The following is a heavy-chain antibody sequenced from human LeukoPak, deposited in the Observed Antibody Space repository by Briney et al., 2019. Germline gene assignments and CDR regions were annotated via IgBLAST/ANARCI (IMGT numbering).Heavy chain of an antibody. CDR1: GFTFSSYS. CDR2: ISSSSSYI. V-gene: IGHV3-21*01. J-gene: IGHJ4*02. Sequence: GRSLRLSCAASGFTFSSYSMNSVSQAPGKGLEWVSSISSSSSYIYYADSVKGRFTISRDNAKNSLYLQMNSLRAEDTAVYYCARVAAVGPFDRWGQGTLVTVSS. CDR3: ARVAAVGPFDR. D-gene: IGHD6-25*01.